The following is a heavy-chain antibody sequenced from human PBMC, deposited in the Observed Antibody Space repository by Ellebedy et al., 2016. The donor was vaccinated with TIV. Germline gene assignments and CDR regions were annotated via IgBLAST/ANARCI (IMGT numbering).Heavy chain of an antibody. J-gene: IGHJ4*02. V-gene: IGHV1-69*04. Sequence: AASVKVSCKASGGTFSSYAISWVRQAPGQGLEWMGRIIPILGRANYAQKFQGRVTITADKSTSTAYMELSSLRSEDTAVYYCARSYYYESSGYSAQGYWGQGTLVTVSS. CDR1: GGTFSSYA. D-gene: IGHD3-22*01. CDR3: ARSYYYESSGYSAQGY. CDR2: IIPILGRA.